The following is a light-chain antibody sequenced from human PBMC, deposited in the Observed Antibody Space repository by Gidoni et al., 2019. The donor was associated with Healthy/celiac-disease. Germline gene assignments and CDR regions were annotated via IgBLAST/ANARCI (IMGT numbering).Light chain of an antibody. CDR1: QSVSSN. J-gene: IGKJ1*01. Sequence: EIVITQSPATLSVSPGERATLSCRASQSVSSNLAWYQQKPGQAPRLLIYGASTRATGIPDRFSGSGSGTEFTLTISSLQSEDFAVYYCQQYNNWLGTFGQGTKVEIK. CDR2: GAS. V-gene: IGKV3D-15*01. CDR3: QQYNNWLGT.